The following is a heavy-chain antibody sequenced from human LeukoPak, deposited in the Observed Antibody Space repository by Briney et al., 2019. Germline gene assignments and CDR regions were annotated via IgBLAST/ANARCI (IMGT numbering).Heavy chain of an antibody. V-gene: IGHV3-11*06. CDR1: GFTFSDYY. J-gene: IGHJ4*02. CDR3: ARDPYYGSGNLHDY. Sequence: PGGSLRLSCAASGFTFSDYYMSWIRQAPGKGLEWVSYISSSSSYTNYVDSVKGRFTISRDNAKNSLYLQMNSLRAEDTAVYYCARDPYYGSGNLHDYWGQGTLVTVSS. CDR2: ISSSSSYT. D-gene: IGHD3-10*01.